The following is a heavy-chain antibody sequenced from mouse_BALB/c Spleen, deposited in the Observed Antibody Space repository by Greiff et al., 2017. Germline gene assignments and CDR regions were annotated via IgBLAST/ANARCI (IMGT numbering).Heavy chain of an antibody. V-gene: IGHV5-6-3*01. CDR3: ARAFTGAY. CDR1: GFTFSSYG. D-gene: IGHD1-1*01. J-gene: IGHJ3*01. CDR2: INSNGGST. Sequence: EVQLQESGGGLVQPGGSLKLSCAASGFTFSSYGMSWVRQTPDKRLELVATINSNGGSTYYPDSVKGRFTISRDNAKNTLYLQMSSLKSEDTAMYYCARAFTGAYWGQGTLVTVSA.